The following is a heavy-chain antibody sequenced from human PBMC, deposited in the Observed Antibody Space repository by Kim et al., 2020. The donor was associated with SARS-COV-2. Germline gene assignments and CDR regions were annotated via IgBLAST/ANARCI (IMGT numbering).Heavy chain of an antibody. Sequence: GESLKISCTGSGDTFDNHYIAWVRQMPGKGLEWLGIIYPCDSDTKYSPSFEGRVTFSVDRSLKTAYLQWDSLQASDTAIYFCARRPSEIAATIIGENWFDSWGRGTQVIVSS. D-gene: IGHD3-10*01. CDR3: ARRPSEIAATIIGENWFDS. CDR1: GDTFDNHY. V-gene: IGHV5-51*01. CDR2: IYPCDSDT. J-gene: IGHJ5*01.